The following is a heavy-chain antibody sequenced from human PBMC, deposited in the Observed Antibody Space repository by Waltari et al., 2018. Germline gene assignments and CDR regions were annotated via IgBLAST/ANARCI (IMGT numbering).Heavy chain of an antibody. CDR1: GGSISSHY. CDR3: ARLCSGGACRNWFDP. J-gene: IGHJ5*02. V-gene: IGHV4-59*11. D-gene: IGHD2-15*01. CDR2: IYYSGST. Sequence: QVQLQESGPGLVKPSETLSLTCTISGGSISSHYWSWIRQPPGKGLDWIGFIYYSGSTNYNPSLKSRVAISMDTSKKQFSLKVNSVTAADTAVYYCARLCSGGACRNWFDPWGPGTLVTVSS.